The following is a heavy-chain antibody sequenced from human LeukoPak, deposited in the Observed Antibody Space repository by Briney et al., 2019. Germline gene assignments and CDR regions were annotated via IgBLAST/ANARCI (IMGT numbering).Heavy chain of an antibody. CDR1: GFTFSDYY. D-gene: IGHD3-22*01. CDR3: ARTKYDSSGYYPDY. V-gene: IGHV3-11*06. Sequence: PGGSLRLSSAASGFTFSDYYMSWNRQATGKGLEWVSDISTSSSYTDYADSVKGRFTISRDNAKNSLYLQMNSLRAEDTAVYYCARTKYDSSGYYPDYWGQGTLVTVSS. CDR2: ISTSSSYT. J-gene: IGHJ4*02.